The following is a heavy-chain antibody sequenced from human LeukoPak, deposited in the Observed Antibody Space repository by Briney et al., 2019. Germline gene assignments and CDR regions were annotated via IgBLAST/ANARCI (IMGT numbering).Heavy chain of an antibody. CDR2: IYYSGST. CDR1: GGSISNYY. CDR3: AAGNYYFDY. Sequence: SETLSLTCTVSGGSISNYYWSWIRQPPGKGLEWIGYIYYSGSTNYNPSLKSRVTMSVDTSMNQFSLKLSSVTAADTAVYYFAAGNYYFDYWGQGTLVTVSS. J-gene: IGHJ4*02. D-gene: IGHD1-7*01. V-gene: IGHV4-59*01.